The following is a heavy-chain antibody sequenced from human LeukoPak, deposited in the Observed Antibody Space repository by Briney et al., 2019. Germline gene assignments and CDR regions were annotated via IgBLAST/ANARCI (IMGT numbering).Heavy chain of an antibody. CDR2: IYYSGST. V-gene: IGHV4-39*01. Sequence: PSETLSLTCTVSGGSISSSSYYWGWIRQPPGKGLEWIGSIYYSGSTYYNPSLKSRVTISVDTSKNQFSLKLSSVTAADTAVYYCARHPACYYDEPTCHFDYWGQGTLVTVSS. CDR3: ARHPACYYDEPTCHFDY. J-gene: IGHJ4*02. D-gene: IGHD3-22*01. CDR1: GGSISSSSYY.